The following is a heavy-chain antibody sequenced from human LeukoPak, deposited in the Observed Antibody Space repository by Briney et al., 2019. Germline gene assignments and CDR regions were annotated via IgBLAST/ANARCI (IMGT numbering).Heavy chain of an antibody. CDR2: IYYSGST. J-gene: IGHJ4*02. CDR3: ARGPYYYGSGSSYFDY. D-gene: IGHD3-10*01. Sequence: SETLSLTCTVSGGSISSINYYWGWIRQPPGKGLEWIGSIYYSGSTYYNPSLKSRFTISVDTSKNQFSLKESSVTAADTAVYYCARGPYYYGSGSSYFDYWGQGTLVTVSS. V-gene: IGHV4-39*07. CDR1: GGSISSINYY.